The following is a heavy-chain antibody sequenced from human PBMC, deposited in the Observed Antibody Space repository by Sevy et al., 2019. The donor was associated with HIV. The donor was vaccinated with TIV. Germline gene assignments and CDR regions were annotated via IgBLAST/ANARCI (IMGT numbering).Heavy chain of an antibody. CDR2: ISAYNSKT. CDR3: AGDGKVYSSSSGDYYYNGVDV. Sequence: ASVKVSCKASGYTFTSYGITWVRQAPGQGLEWMGWISAYNSKTNFTQKFQDKFTMTTATSTGTAYRELRSLTSDDTAIYYCAGDGKVYSSSSGDYYYNGVDVWGQGTTVTVSS. CDR1: GYTFTSYG. J-gene: IGHJ6*02. V-gene: IGHV1-18*04. D-gene: IGHD6-6*01.